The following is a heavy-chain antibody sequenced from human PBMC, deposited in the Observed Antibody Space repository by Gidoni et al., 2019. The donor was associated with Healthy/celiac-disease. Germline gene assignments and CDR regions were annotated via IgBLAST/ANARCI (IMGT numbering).Heavy chain of an antibody. V-gene: IGHV4-38-2*01. CDR1: GYSMSSGYY. CDR2: IYHSGST. J-gene: IGHJ3*02. D-gene: IGHD6-13*01. Sequence: QVQLQESGPGRVTPSETLCLTCAVSGYSMSSGYYGGWALRPPGKGLGWCGIIYHSGSTYYKPSLKSRVTISVDMSKNQSSMKLSSVTAADTAVYYCATVISGSSCRNDAFDIWGQGTMVTVSS. CDR3: ATVISGSSCRNDAFDI.